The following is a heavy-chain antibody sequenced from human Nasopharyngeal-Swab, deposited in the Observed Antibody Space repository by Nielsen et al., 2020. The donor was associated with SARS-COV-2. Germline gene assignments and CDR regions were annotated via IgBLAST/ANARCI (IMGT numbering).Heavy chain of an antibody. V-gene: IGHV7-4-1*02. Sequence: ASVKVSCKASGYTFTNYGISWVRQAPGQGLEWMGWINTNTGNPTYAQGFTGRFVFSLDTSVSTAYLQISSLKAEDTAVYYCARDREEMATIGDYWGQGTLVTVSS. CDR1: GYTFTNYG. D-gene: IGHD5-24*01. CDR2: INTNTGNP. J-gene: IGHJ4*02. CDR3: ARDREEMATIGDY.